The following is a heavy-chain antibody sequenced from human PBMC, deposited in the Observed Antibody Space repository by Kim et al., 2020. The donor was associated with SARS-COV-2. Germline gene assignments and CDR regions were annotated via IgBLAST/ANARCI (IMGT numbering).Heavy chain of an antibody. Sequence: SRVTISVDTSKNQFSLKLSAVTAADTAVYYCAREEYYYGSGRENWFDPWGQGTLVTVSS. J-gene: IGHJ5*02. D-gene: IGHD3-10*01. CDR3: AREEYYYGSGRENWFDP. V-gene: IGHV4-59*01.